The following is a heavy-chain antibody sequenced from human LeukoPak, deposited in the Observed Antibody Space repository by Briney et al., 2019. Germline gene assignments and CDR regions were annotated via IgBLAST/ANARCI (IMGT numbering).Heavy chain of an antibody. Sequence: ASVKVSCKASGYTFTSYDNNWVRQATGQGLEWMGWMNPNSGNTGYAQKFQGRVTMTRNTSISTAYMELSSLRSEDTAVYYCARGQGSMVRGNNWFDPWGQGTLVTVSS. CDR3: ARGQGSMVRGNNWFDP. V-gene: IGHV1-8*01. D-gene: IGHD3-10*01. CDR2: MNPNSGNT. J-gene: IGHJ5*02. CDR1: GYTFTSYD.